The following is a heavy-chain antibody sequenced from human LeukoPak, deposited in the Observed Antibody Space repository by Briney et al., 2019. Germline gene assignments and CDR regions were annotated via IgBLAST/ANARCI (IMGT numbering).Heavy chain of an antibody. CDR3: ARGQTYYDILTGYYVISGMDV. V-gene: IGHV4-34*01. Sequence: SETLSLTCTVSGGSISSYYWSWIRQPPGKGLEWIGEINHSGSTNYNPSLKSRVTISVDTSKNQFSLKLSSVTAADTAVYYCARGQTYYDILTGYYVISGMDVWGQGTTVTVSS. D-gene: IGHD3-9*01. CDR2: INHSGST. CDR1: GGSISSYY. J-gene: IGHJ6*02.